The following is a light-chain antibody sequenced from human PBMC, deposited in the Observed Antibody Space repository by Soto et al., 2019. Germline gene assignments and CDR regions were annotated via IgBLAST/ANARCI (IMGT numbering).Light chain of an antibody. J-gene: IGKJ4*01. CDR3: QQRSYWLT. CDR2: DAS. CDR1: QSISSY. V-gene: IGKV3-11*01. Sequence: IVLTHSPGTLSLSPWEIATLSCRASQSISSYLAWYQQKPGQAPRLLIYDASNRATGTPARFSGSGSGTDFSLTISSLEPEDFAVYYCQQRSYWLTFGEGTKVDIK.